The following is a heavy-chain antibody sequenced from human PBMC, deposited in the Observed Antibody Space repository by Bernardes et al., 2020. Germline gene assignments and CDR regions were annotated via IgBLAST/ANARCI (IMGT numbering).Heavy chain of an antibody. V-gene: IGHV3-48*02. CDR3: ARDLVPAAMEGDYYYGMDV. Sequence: GGSLIRSCAASGFTFSSYSMNWVRQAPGKGLEWVSYISSSSSTIYYADSVKGRFTISRDNAKNSLYLQMNSLRDEDTAVYYCARDLVPAAMEGDYYYGMDVWGQGTTVTVSS. J-gene: IGHJ6*02. CDR1: GFTFSSYS. D-gene: IGHD2-2*01. CDR2: ISSSSSTI.